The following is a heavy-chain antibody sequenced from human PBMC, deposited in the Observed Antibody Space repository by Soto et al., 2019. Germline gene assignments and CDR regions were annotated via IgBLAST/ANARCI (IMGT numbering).Heavy chain of an antibody. D-gene: IGHD5-12*01. CDR1: GFALSQYW. CDR2: MNQDGSKR. J-gene: IGHJ4*01. V-gene: IGHV3-7*01. Sequence: EVQFVEAGGDLVQTGGSLRLSCAASGFALSQYWINWVRQSPGKGLEWVGIMNQDGSKRYYGASVMGRFTISRDNGKNSLYLQMNSLRDDDTAVYFCARDMVLSGYSSEFDYWGLGTRFTVTS. CDR3: ARDMVLSGYSSEFDY.